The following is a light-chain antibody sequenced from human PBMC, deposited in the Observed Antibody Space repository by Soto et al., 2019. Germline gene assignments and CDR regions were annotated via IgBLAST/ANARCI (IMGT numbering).Light chain of an antibody. CDR3: CSYAGSSTLI. Sequence: QSVLTQPDSVSGSPGQSITISCTGTSSDVGSYNLVSWYQQHPGKAPKLMIYEVSKRPSGVSNRFSGSKSGNTASLTISGLQAEDEADYYCCSYAGSSTLIFGTGTKLTVL. V-gene: IGLV2-23*02. CDR2: EVS. J-gene: IGLJ1*01. CDR1: SSDVGSYNL.